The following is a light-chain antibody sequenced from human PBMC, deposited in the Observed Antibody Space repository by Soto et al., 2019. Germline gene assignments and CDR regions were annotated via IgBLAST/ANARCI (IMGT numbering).Light chain of an antibody. CDR3: QKYNRAPFT. CDR1: QGISNY. Sequence: DIQMNQSPSALSASGGDRVAITCRASQGISNYLAWYQQKPGKVPKLLIYAASTLQSGDPSRFSGSGSGTEFTLTISSLQPEDVATYYCQKYNRAPFTFGPGTKVDI. CDR2: AAS. J-gene: IGKJ3*01. V-gene: IGKV1-27*01.